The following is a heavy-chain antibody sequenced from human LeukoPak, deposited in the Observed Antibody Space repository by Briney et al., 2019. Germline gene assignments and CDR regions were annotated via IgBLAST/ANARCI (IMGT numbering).Heavy chain of an antibody. Sequence: GGSLRLSCAASGYTSSTYWMHWIRQGPGGGVVWGSRINEDGSSTSYADSVRGRFTISRDNAKNTLYLQMNSLRAEDTAVHYCTRDTFGARDSWGQGTLVTVSS. CDR2: INEDGSST. V-gene: IGHV3-74*01. CDR3: TRDTFGARDS. D-gene: IGHD3-10*01. J-gene: IGHJ4*02. CDR1: GYTSSTYW.